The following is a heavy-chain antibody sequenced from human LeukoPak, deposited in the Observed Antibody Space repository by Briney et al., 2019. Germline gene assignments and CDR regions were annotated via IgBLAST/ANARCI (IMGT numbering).Heavy chain of an antibody. CDR2: INPNSGGT. D-gene: IGHD4-17*01. CDR1: GYSFVAYY. V-gene: IGHV1-2*02. Sequence: ASVKVSFKASGYSFVAYYMYWVRQAPGQGLEWMGWINPNSGGTKYAQKFQGRVTMTRDTSISTAYMELSRLRSDDAAVYYCVRERDGDYQSWGQGTLVSVSS. J-gene: IGHJ4*02. CDR3: VRERDGDYQS.